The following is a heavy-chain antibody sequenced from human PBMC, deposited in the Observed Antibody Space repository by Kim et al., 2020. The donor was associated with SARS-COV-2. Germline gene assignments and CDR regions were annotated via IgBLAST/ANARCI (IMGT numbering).Heavy chain of an antibody. CDR1: GFKFERFA. D-gene: IGHD6-6*01. CDR2: LSLDSDRI. J-gene: IGHJ4*02. Sequence: GGSLRLSCEMSGFKFERFAVHWVRQPPGKGLEWVSGLSLDSDRIGYADSVKGRFTVSRDKAKDTLYLQMDSLRIEDTAFYYCTRDLVPGGADYWGQGTLVTVSS. CDR3: TRDLVPGGADY. V-gene: IGHV3-9*01.